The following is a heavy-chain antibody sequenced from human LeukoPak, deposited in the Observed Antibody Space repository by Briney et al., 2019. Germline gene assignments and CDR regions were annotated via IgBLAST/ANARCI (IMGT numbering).Heavy chain of an antibody. CDR2: IKQDGSEK. CDR1: GFTFSSYW. CDR3: AGGNDYYYMDV. J-gene: IGHJ6*03. Sequence: PGGSLRLSCAASGFTFSSYWMSWVRQAPGKGLEWVANIKQDGSEKYYVESVKGRFTISRDNAKNSLYLQMNSLRAEDTAVYYCAGGNDYYYMDVWGKGTTVTVSS. V-gene: IGHV3-7*01.